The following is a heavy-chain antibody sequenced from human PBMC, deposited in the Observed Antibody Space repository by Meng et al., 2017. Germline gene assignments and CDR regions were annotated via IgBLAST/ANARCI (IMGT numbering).Heavy chain of an antibody. Sequence: VQFGRSGAEVKSPGASLKVYCKASGYTFTSYAMHWVRQAPGQRLELMGWINAGNGNTKYSQKFQGRVTITRDTSASTAYMELSSLRSEDTAVYYCARVLPATIFGVVIDSWFDPWGQGTLVTVSS. V-gene: IGHV1-3*01. CDR3: ARVLPATIFGVVIDSWFDP. D-gene: IGHD3-3*01. CDR2: INAGNGNT. CDR1: GYTFTSYA. J-gene: IGHJ5*02.